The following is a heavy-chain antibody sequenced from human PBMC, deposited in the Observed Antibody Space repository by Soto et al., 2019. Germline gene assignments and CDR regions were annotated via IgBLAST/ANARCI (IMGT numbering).Heavy chain of an antibody. CDR3: ARHATRSYDY. J-gene: IGHJ4*02. Sequence: SETLALTCAVSGGSMTSGEYYWSWIRQPPGKGLEWIGYIYYSGNTNYNPSLKSRVTISVDTYKNQFTLNLNSVTAADTAVYYCARHATRSYDYWGQGTLVTVSS. V-gene: IGHV4-61*08. CDR1: GGSMTSGEYY. CDR2: IYYSGNT.